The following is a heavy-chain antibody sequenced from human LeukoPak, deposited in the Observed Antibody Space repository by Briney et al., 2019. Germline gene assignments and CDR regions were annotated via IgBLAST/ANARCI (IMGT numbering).Heavy chain of an antibody. CDR2: ISYDGSNK. D-gene: IGHD3-10*01. CDR1: GFIFSSYG. Sequence: GGSLRLSCAASGFIFSSYGMHWVRRAPGKGLDWVAVISYDGSNKYYADSVKGRFTISRDNSKNTLYLQMNSLRVEDTAVYYCARIYLKQASASWGQGTLVTVPS. CDR3: ARIYLKQASAS. V-gene: IGHV3-30*03. J-gene: IGHJ5*02.